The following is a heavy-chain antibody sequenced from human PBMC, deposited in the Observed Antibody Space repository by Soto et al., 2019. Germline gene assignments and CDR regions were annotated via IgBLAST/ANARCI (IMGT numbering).Heavy chain of an antibody. CDR2: IYYSGST. J-gene: IGHJ4*02. V-gene: IGHV4-59*12. CDR1: GGSMSSYY. Sequence: SETLSLTCTVSGGSMSSYYWSWIRQPPGKGLEWIGYIYYSGSTNYNPSLKSRVTISVDTSKNQFSLKLTSVTAADTAVYYGARDKLTGLFDYWGQGTLVTVAS. CDR3: ARDKLTGLFDY. D-gene: IGHD2-8*02.